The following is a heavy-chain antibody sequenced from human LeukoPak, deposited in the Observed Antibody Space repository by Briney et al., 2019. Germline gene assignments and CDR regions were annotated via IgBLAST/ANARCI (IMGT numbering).Heavy chain of an antibody. CDR1: GGSISSGGYY. D-gene: IGHD2-2*02. J-gene: IGHJ4*02. Sequence: SETLSLTCTVSGGSISSGGYYWSWIRQHPGKGLEWIGYIYYSGSTYYNPSLKSRVTISLDTSKIQFSLKLSSVTAADTAVYYCARDCSSTSCYIVWGQGTLVSVSS. V-gene: IGHV4-31*03. CDR2: IYYSGST. CDR3: ARDCSSTSCYIV.